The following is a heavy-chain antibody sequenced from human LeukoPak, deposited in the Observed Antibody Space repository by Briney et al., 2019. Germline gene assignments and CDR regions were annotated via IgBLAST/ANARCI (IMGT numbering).Heavy chain of an antibody. CDR1: GYTFTSNY. J-gene: IGHJ5*02. CDR3: ARDKSVRDEAWWFNP. CDR2: ISPSCGST. Sequence: ASVKLSRKAFGYTFTSNYMHWVRQGPGQGPEWRGVISPSCGSTSYAQKFQGRVTLTRDMSTITDYLKLSSPRSEDTAGYYCARDKSVRDEAWWFNPWGQGTLVTVSS. D-gene: IGHD5-24*01. V-gene: IGHV1-46*03.